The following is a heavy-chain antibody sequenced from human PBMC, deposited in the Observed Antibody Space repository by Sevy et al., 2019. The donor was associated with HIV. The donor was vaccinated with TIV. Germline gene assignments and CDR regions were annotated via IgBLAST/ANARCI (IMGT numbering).Heavy chain of an antibody. Sequence: GGSLRLSCAASGFTFSSYWMHWVRQAPGKELVWVSRINSDGSSTSYADSVKGRFTISRDNAKNTLYLQMNSLRAEDTAVYYCARDPEYYDFWSGYSFDYWGQGTLVTVSS. J-gene: IGHJ4*02. CDR3: ARDPEYYDFWSGYSFDY. V-gene: IGHV3-74*01. D-gene: IGHD3-3*01. CDR2: INSDGSST. CDR1: GFTFSSYW.